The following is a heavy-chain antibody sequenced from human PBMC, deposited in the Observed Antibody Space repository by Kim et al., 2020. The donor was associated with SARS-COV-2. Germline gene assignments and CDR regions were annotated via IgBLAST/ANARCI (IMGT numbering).Heavy chain of an antibody. CDR3: ARSDVLLWFGEGAPSPSDGMDV. Sequence: GESLKISCKGSGCGVTRGWIGWVRQMPGKGLEWMGNIYPGDSDTRYSPSFQGQVTISADKSISTAYLQWSSLKASDTAMYYCARSDVLLWFGEGAPSPSDGMDVWGQGTTVTVSS. V-gene: IGHV5-51*01. D-gene: IGHD3-10*01. J-gene: IGHJ6*02. CDR2: IYPGDSDT. CDR1: GCGVTRGW.